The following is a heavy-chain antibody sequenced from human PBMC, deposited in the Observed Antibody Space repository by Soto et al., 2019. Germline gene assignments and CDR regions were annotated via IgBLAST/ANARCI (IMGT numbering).Heavy chain of an antibody. J-gene: IGHJ3*02. Sequence: ASVKVSCKASGYSFPSYGINWVRQAPGQGLEWMGWISPYGYTNYAQRLQGRFTMTTDRSTTTAYLELGRLRSDDTAVYYCATGAVSIAARNDRDAFHIWGQGTMVTVSS. CDR1: GYSFPSYG. CDR2: ISPYGYT. D-gene: IGHD6-6*01. V-gene: IGHV1-18*01. CDR3: ATGAVSIAARNDRDAFHI.